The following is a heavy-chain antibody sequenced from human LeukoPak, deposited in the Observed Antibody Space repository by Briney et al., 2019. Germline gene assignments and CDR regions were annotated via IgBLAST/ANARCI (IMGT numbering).Heavy chain of an antibody. CDR2: FDPEDGET. J-gene: IGHJ4*02. CDR3: AKVTSGSAKTSTDY. Sequence: GASVKVSCKVSGYTLTELSMHWVRQAPGKGLEWMGGFDPEDGETIYAQKFQGRVTMTEDTSTDTAYMELSSLRSEDTAVYYCAKVTSGSAKTSTDYWGQGTLVTVSS. V-gene: IGHV1-24*01. D-gene: IGHD1-26*01. CDR1: GYTLTELS.